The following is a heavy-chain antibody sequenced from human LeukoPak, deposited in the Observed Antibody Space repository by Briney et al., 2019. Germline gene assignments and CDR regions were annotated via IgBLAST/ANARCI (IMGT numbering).Heavy chain of an antibody. CDR1: GFTFSSYW. CDR2: INTDGSST. D-gene: IGHD2-2*01. CDR3: ARDVRPLFPPAASYMDV. J-gene: IGHJ6*03. V-gene: IGHV3-74*01. Sequence: PGGSLRLSCAASGFTFSSYWMHWVRQAPGKGLVWVSRINTDGSSTSYADSVKGRFTISRDNAKNTLYLQMNSLRAEDTAVYYCARDVRPLFPPAASYMDVWGKGTTVTVSS.